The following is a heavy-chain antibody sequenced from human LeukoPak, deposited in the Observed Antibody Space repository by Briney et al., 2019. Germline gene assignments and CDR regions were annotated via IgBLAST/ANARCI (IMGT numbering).Heavy chain of an antibody. CDR3: AKSSGSGFDH. CDR1: GFTFSDHD. J-gene: IGHJ4*02. Sequence: GGSLRLSCGASGFTFSDHDMHWVRQAPGKGLEWVTFIRKDGSHKFYVDSVRGRFTISRDNSKNTVSLQMNSLRTDDTAVYFCAKSSGSGFDHRGQGTLVTVSS. V-gene: IGHV3-30*02. D-gene: IGHD1-26*01. CDR2: IRKDGSHK.